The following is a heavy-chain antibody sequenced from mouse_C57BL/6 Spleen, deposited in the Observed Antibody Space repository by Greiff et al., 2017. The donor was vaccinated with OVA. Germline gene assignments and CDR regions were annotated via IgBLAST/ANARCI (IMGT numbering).Heavy chain of an antibody. CDR2: IDPEDGDT. CDR1: GFTFKDYY. D-gene: IGHD1-1*01. Sequence: EVQLQQSGAELVRPGASVKLSCTASGFTFKDYYMHWVKQRPEQGLEWIGRIDPEDGDTEYAPKFQGKATLTADTSSNTAYLQLSSLTSADTAVYYYTSPNFYCSSSWFAYWGQGTLVTVSA. J-gene: IGHJ3*01. CDR3: TSPNFYCSSSWFAY. V-gene: IGHV14-1*01.